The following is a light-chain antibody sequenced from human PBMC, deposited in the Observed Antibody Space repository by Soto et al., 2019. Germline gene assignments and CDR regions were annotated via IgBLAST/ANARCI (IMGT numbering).Light chain of an antibody. CDR2: EVN. CDR3: SSFTRSSTYV. J-gene: IGLJ1*01. V-gene: IGLV2-14*01. Sequence: QSVLTQPASVSGSPGQSITTSCTGTSSDVGAYNFVSWYQQYPGKAPKVMIYEVNNRPSGVSNRFSGSKSGNTASLTISGLQAEDEADYYCSSFTRSSTYVFGSGTKV. CDR1: SSDVGAYNF.